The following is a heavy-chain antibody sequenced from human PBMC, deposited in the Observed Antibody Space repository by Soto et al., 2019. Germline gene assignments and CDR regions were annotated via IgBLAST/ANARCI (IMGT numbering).Heavy chain of an antibody. CDR3: AGDAGGLVEEAYYYYGMDV. CDR2: IYYSGST. D-gene: IGHD3-16*01. CDR1: GGSISSGGYY. Sequence: SETLSLTCTVSGGSISSGGYYWSWIRQHPGKGLEWIGYIYYSGSTYYNPSLKSRVTISVDTSKNQFSLKLSSVTAADTAVYYCAGDAGGLVEEAYYYYGMDVWGQGTTVTVSS. V-gene: IGHV4-31*03. J-gene: IGHJ6*02.